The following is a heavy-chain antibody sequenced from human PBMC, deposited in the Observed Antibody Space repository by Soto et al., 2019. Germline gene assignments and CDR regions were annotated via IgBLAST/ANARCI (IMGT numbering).Heavy chain of an antibody. CDR2: INHSGST. J-gene: IGHJ6*02. CDR1: GGSFNYY. D-gene: IGHD5-12*01. V-gene: IGHV4-34*01. CDR3: ASNSDYEIYYSYAMDV. Sequence: PSETLSLTCAVYGGSFNYYWTWIRQPPGKGLEWIGEINHSGSTNYNPSLKSRVTMSVDTSKKQFSLTLSSLTAADTAVYYCASNSDYEIYYSYAMDVCGQGPTVTVSS.